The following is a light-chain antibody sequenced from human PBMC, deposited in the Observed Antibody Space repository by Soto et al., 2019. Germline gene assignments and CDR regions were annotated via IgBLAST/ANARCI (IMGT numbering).Light chain of an antibody. CDR2: EVS. J-gene: IGLJ2*01. CDR1: SSDGGGYNS. CDR3: ISYTYTIVG. Sequence: QSALTQPASVSGSPGQSITISCMGTSSDGGGYNSVAWYQQHPGQAPKLMIFEVSNRPSGVSNRFSGSKSGNTASLTISGLQAEDEADYYGISYTYTIVGFGGGTKLTVL. V-gene: IGLV2-14*01.